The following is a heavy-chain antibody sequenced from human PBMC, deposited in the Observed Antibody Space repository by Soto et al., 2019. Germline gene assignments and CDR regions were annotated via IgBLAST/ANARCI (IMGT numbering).Heavy chain of an antibody. J-gene: IGHJ5*01. CDR1: GFTFRSYV. D-gene: IGHD4-17*01. CDR3: AKDTRYADYVRWFDS. CDR2: ITASDGRT. V-gene: IGHV3-23*01. Sequence: LSCTASGFTFRSYVMTWVRRATERKLEGVSGITASDGRTFYADSVKGRFTISRDNSRSTLYLQMNSLRAEDTAVYYCAKDTRYADYVRWFDSWGQGTLVTVSS.